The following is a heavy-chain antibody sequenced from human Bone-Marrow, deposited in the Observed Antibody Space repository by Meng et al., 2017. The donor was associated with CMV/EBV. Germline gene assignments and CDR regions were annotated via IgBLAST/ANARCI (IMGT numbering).Heavy chain of an antibody. D-gene: IGHD6-19*01. V-gene: IGHV3-48*03. CDR2: IDSSGTRT. J-gene: IGHJ6*02. Sequence: LSLTCAASGFDFNNYAMHWVRQAPGKGLEWVAYIDSSGTRTYYADSVRGRFTLSRDNAKNSMYLQTSSLRVEDTAVYYCARDSASGLDVWGQGTTVTVSS. CDR3: ARDSASGLDV. CDR1: GFDFNNYA.